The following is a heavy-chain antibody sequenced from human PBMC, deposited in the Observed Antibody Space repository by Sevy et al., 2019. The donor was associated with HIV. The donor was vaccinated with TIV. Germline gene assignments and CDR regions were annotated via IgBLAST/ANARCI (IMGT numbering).Heavy chain of an antibody. D-gene: IGHD2-2*01. CDR1: GFTFSNAW. Sequence: GGSLRLSCAASGFTFSNAWMSWVRQAPGKVLEWVGRIESKTDGGTTDYAAPVKGKFTISRVDSKNTLYLQMNSLKPEDTALYCCTTHTRCSSTSCYEYYYYGMDVWGQGTTVTVSS. CDR2: IESKTDGGTT. V-gene: IGHV3-15*04. CDR3: TTHTRCSSTSCYEYYYYGMDV. J-gene: IGHJ6*02.